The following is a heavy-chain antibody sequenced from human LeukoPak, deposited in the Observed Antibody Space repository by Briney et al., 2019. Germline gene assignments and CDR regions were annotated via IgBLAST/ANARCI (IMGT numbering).Heavy chain of an antibody. D-gene: IGHD3-22*01. J-gene: IGHJ5*02. Sequence: GGSLRPSCAASGFTFSSYSMNWVRQAPGKGLEWVSSISSSSSYIYYADSVKGRFTISRDNAKNSLYLQMNSLRAEDTAVYYCARPYYYDSSAADSLFDPWGQGTLVTVSS. CDR3: ARPYYYDSSAADSLFDP. V-gene: IGHV3-21*01. CDR1: GFTFSSYS. CDR2: ISSSSSYI.